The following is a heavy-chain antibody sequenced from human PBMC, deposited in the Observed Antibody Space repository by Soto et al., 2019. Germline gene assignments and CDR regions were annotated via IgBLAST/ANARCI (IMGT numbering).Heavy chain of an antibody. J-gene: IGHJ4*02. CDR3: ARGWGYFDY. CDR1: GDSVSSKGTA. Sequence: PSQTLSLTCAISGDSVSSKGTAWNWIRQSPSRGLEWLGRTYYRSKWYNDYAVSVRSRITINSDTSENQFSLQLNSVTPEDTAVYYCARGWGYFDYWGRGSLVTVSS. V-gene: IGHV6-1*01. CDR2: TYYRSKWYN. D-gene: IGHD1-26*01.